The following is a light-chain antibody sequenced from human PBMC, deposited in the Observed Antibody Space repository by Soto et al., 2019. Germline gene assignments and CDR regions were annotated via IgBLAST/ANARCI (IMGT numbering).Light chain of an antibody. J-gene: IGKJ1*01. CDR1: QSVSSGN. CDR2: GTS. V-gene: IGKV3-20*01. Sequence: EIVLTHSPGTLSLSPWQIATLSCRASQSVSSGNLAWYQQKPGQAPRLLIYGTSNRATGIPDRFTGSGSGTEFTLTIIRLEREDFAVYYCQQYGTSPKTFGQGTKVDIK. CDR3: QQYGTSPKT.